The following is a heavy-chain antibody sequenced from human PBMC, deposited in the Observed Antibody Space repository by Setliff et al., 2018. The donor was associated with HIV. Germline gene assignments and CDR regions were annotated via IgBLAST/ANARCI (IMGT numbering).Heavy chain of an antibody. CDR1: GGSFSSGNYY. Sequence: PSETLSLTCTVSGGSFSSGNYYWSWIRQPAGKGLEWIGRIYTSGSTNYNPSLKSRVTISLDTSKNQFSLKLSSVTAADTAVYYCARDQADVYNYLLSGAFDFWGQGAMVTVSS. CDR2: IYTSGST. J-gene: IGHJ3*01. CDR3: ARDQADVYNYLLSGAFDF. D-gene: IGHD3-10*01. V-gene: IGHV4-61*02.